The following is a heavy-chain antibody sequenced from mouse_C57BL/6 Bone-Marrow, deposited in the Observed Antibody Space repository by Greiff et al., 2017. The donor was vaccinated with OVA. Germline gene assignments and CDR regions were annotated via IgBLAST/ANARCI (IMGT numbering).Heavy chain of an antibody. CDR3: ARAWLLRFYAMDY. CDR1: GFSLTSYA. V-gene: IGHV2-9-1*01. Sequence: VQLQESGPGLVAPSQSLSLTCTVSGFSLTSYAISWVRQPPGKGLEWLGVIWTGGGTNYNSALKSRLSISKDNSKSQVFLKMNSLQTDDTARYYCARAWLLRFYAMDYWGQGTSVTVSS. CDR2: IWTGGGT. D-gene: IGHD2-3*01. J-gene: IGHJ4*01.